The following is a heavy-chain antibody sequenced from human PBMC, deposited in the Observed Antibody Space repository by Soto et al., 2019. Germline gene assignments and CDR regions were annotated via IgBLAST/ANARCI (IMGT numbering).Heavy chain of an antibody. CDR2: ISAYNGNT. Sequence: QVQLVQSGAEVKKPGASVKVSCKASGYTFTSYGISWVRQAPGQGLEWMGWISAYNGNTKYAQKLQGRVTMTTDTSTSTAYMELRSLRSDDTAVYYCARIGGIAAAGTFHYYYGMDVWGQGTTVTVSS. J-gene: IGHJ6*02. V-gene: IGHV1-18*04. D-gene: IGHD6-13*01. CDR3: ARIGGIAAAGTFHYYYGMDV. CDR1: GYTFTSYG.